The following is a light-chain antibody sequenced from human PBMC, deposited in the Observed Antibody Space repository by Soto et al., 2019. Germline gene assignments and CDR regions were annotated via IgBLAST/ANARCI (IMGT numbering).Light chain of an antibody. Sequence: DIQMTQSPSTLSASVGDRVTITCRASQSITSWLAWYQQKPGKAPKLLIYKASSLESGVPSRFSGSGSGTEFTLNISSLQPDDFATYYSQHYNSYPWTFGQGTKVEIK. CDR3: QHYNSYPWT. CDR1: QSITSW. V-gene: IGKV1-5*03. CDR2: KAS. J-gene: IGKJ1*01.